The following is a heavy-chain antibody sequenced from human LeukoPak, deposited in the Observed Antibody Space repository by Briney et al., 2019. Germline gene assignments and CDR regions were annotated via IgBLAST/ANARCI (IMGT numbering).Heavy chain of an antibody. V-gene: IGHV4-38-2*02. Sequence: SETLSLTCTVSGYSISSGFYWGWIRQPPGKGLAWIGSIYHSGSTYYNPSLKSRVTISVDTSKNQFSLKLSSVTAADTAVYYCARANYYDSSGYSRGAFDIWGQGTTVTVSS. CDR1: GYSISSGFY. CDR3: ARANYYDSSGYSRGAFDI. CDR2: IYHSGST. D-gene: IGHD3-22*01. J-gene: IGHJ3*02.